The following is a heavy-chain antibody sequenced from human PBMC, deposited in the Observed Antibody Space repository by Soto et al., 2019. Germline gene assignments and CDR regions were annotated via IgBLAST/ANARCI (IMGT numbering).Heavy chain of an antibody. CDR3: ARDVAARLFSRAGHYYYMDV. CDR2: ISSSGSTI. Sequence: PGGSLRLSCAASGFTFSDYYMSWIRQAPGKGLEWVSYISSSGSTIYYADSVKGRFTISRDNAKNSLYLQMNSLRAEDTAVYYCARDVAARLFSRAGHYYYMDVWGKGTTVTVSS. V-gene: IGHV3-11*01. J-gene: IGHJ6*03. D-gene: IGHD6-6*01. CDR1: GFTFSDYY.